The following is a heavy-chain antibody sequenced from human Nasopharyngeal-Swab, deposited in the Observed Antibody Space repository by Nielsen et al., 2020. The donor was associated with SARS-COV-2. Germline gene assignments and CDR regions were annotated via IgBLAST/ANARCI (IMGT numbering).Heavy chain of an antibody. CDR2: IYYNGNT. V-gene: IGHV4-39*01. J-gene: IGHJ4*02. D-gene: IGHD6-13*01. CDR3: VRSSSWYYFDY. Sequence: WIRQPPGKGLEWIGNIYYNGNTYQNPSPKSRLTISVDKSKNQFSLQLSSVTAADTAVYYCVRSSSWYYFDYWAQGTQVTVSS.